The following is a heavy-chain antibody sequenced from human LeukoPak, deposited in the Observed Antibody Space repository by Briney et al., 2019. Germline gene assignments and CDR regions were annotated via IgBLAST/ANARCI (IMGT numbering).Heavy chain of an antibody. CDR1: GYSFISNW. J-gene: IGHJ4*02. V-gene: IGHV5-51*01. CDR2: IYPADSDT. Sequence: GESLKISCKGSGYSFISNWIGWVRQMPGKGLEWMGIIYPADSDTRYSPSFQGQVTISADKSISTAYLQWSSLKASDTAMYCCVRHSSDGYNSVDYWGQGTLVTVSS. CDR3: VRHSSDGYNSVDY. D-gene: IGHD5-24*01.